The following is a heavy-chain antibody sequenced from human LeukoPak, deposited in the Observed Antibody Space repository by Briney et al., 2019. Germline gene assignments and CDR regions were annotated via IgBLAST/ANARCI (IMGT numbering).Heavy chain of an antibody. V-gene: IGHV3-30*18. Sequence: GGSLRLPCAASGFTFSSYGMHWVRQAPGKGLEWVAVISYDGSNKYYADSVKGRFTISRDNSKNTLYLQMNSLRAEDTAVYYCAKDQTALFDYWGQGTLVTVSS. J-gene: IGHJ4*02. CDR3: AKDQTALFDY. CDR2: ISYDGSNK. CDR1: GFTFSSYG.